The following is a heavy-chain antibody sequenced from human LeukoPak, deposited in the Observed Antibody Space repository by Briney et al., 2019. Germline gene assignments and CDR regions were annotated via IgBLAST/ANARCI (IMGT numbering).Heavy chain of an antibody. CDR2: ISGTGSNT. CDR3: AKDYGYWYLDL. CDR1: GFTFDHYA. J-gene: IGHJ2*01. Sequence: GGSLRLSCAASGFTFDHYAMHWVRQAPGKGMEWVSLISGTGSNTYYADSVKGRFTISRDNSKNSLYLQMNSLRTEDTALYYCAKDYGYWYLDLWGRGTLVTVSS. V-gene: IGHV3-43*02. D-gene: IGHD4-17*01.